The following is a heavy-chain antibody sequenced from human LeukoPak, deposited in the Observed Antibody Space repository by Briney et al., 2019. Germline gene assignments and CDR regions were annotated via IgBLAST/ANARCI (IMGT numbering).Heavy chain of an antibody. CDR2: ISSSSSTI. V-gene: IGHV3-48*01. Sequence: PGGSLRLSCAASGFTFSSYSMNWVRQAPGRGLEWVSYISSSSSTIYYADSVKGRFTISRDNSKNTLYLQMNSLRAEDTAVYYCARKDLSSSWYDEDWFDPWGQGTLVTVSS. CDR3: ARKDLSSSWYDEDWFDP. D-gene: IGHD6-13*01. J-gene: IGHJ5*02. CDR1: GFTFSSYS.